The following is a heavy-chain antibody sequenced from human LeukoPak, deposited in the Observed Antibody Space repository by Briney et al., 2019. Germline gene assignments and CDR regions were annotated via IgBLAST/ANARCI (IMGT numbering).Heavy chain of an antibody. CDR3: VRSSGAFDC. V-gene: IGHV3-64D*06. CDR1: GFTFSTYA. CDR2: ISINGGST. Sequence: GGSLRPSCSASGFTFSTYAMHWVRQAPGKGLEYVSTISINGGSTYYADSVKGRFTISRDNSRNTLYLQMSSLRAEDTAVYYCVRSSGAFDCWGQGTLVTVSS. J-gene: IGHJ4*02. D-gene: IGHD3-10*01.